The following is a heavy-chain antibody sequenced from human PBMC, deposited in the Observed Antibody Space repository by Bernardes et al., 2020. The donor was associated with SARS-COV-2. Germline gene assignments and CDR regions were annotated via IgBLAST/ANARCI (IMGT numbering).Heavy chain of an antibody. D-gene: IGHD6-6*01. J-gene: IGHJ5*02. V-gene: IGHV1-69*13. CDR3: AREPIAARPGIWFDP. CDR2: IIARVGST. Sequence: SVKVACKASGDTFTSYAFGWVRQAPGQGLEWMGRIIARVGSTNYAQNFQGRVTITADEASSTAYMELSSLRSKDTALYYCAREPIAARPGIWFDPWGQRTLVTVSS. CDR1: GDTFTSYA.